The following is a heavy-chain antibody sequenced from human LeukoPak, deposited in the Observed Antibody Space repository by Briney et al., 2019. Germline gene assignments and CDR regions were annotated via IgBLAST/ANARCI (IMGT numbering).Heavy chain of an antibody. Sequence: GGSLRLSCAASGFTVSSNLMSWVRQAPGKDLEWVSVIYSGGSTYYADFVKGRFTISRDNSKNMLYLQINSLRAEDTAVYYCARGGSYDAFDIWGQGTMLTVSS. CDR1: GFTVSSNL. D-gene: IGHD1-26*01. CDR3: ARGGSYDAFDI. V-gene: IGHV3-66*01. J-gene: IGHJ3*02. CDR2: IYSGGST.